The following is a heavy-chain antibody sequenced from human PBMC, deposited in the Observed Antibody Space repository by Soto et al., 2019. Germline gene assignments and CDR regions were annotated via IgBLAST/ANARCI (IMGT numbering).Heavy chain of an antibody. J-gene: IGHJ4*02. CDR1: GCTFSSYA. CDR2: ISSNGGST. CDR3: VKTHLYSYGYPYYFDY. V-gene: IGHV3-64D*08. Sequence: GGSLRLSWSASGCTFSSYAMHWVRQAPGKGLEYVSAISSNGGSTYYADSVKGRFTISRDNSKNTLYLQMSSLRAEDTAVYYCVKTHLYSYGYPYYFDYWGQGTLVTVSS. D-gene: IGHD5-18*01.